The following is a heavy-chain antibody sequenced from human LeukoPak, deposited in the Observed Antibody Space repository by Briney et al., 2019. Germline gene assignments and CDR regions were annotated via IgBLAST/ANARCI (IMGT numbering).Heavy chain of an antibody. CDR1: GFTFGDYA. V-gene: IGHV3-49*04. J-gene: IGHJ5*02. CDR2: IRSKAYGGTT. Sequence: GGSLRLSCTASGFTFGDYAMSWVRQAPGKGLEWVGFIRSKAYGGTTEYAAPVKGRFTISRDDSKSIAYLQMHSLKTEDTAVYYCTRDYCSGGSCYSGFDPWGQGTLVTVSS. D-gene: IGHD2-15*01. CDR3: TRDYCSGGSCYSGFDP.